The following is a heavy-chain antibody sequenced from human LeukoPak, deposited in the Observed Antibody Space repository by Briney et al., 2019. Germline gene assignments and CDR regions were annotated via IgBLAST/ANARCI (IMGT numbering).Heavy chain of an antibody. Sequence: SVKVSCMASGGTFSSYAISWVRQAPGQGLEWMGGIIPIFGTANYAQKFQGRVTITADESTSTAYMELSSLRSEDTAVYYCASRYCSGGSCHLAYYFDYWGQGTLVTVSS. J-gene: IGHJ4*02. CDR2: IIPIFGTA. V-gene: IGHV1-69*01. CDR1: GGTFSSYA. D-gene: IGHD2-15*01. CDR3: ASRYCSGGSCHLAYYFDY.